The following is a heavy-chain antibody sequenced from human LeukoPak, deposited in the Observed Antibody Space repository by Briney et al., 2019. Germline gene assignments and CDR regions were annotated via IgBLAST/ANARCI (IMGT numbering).Heavy chain of an antibody. CDR3: AREFRDAFDV. CDR2: IKQDGSEK. CDR1: GCTFSSYW. J-gene: IGHJ3*01. V-gene: IGHV3-7*03. D-gene: IGHD3-10*01. Sequence: GGSLRLSCAASGCTFSSYWMSWVRQAPGKGLEWVANIKQDGSEKYYVDSVKGRFTISRDNAWNMLYLQMNSLRVEDTAIYYCAREFRDAFDVWGQGTRVTVSS.